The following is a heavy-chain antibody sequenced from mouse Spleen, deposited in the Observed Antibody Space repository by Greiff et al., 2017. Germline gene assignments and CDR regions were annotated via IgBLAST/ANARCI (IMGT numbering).Heavy chain of an antibody. Sequence: QVQLQQSGPELVKPVASVKISCKASGYTFTDYYINWVKQKPGQGLEWIGWIYPGSGNTKYNEKFKGKATLTVDTSSSTAYMQLSSLTSEDTAVYFCARSDYGNYFDYWGQGTTLTVSS. CDR3: ARSDYGNYFDY. J-gene: IGHJ2*01. CDR2: IYPGSGNT. V-gene: IGHV1-84*02. CDR1: GYTFTDYY. D-gene: IGHD2-1*01.